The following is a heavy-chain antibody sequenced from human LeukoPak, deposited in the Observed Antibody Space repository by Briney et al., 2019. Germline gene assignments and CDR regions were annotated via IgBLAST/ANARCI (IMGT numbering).Heavy chain of an antibody. CDR3: ARMMITFGGVTKTYYFDY. CDR2: IYPGDSDT. J-gene: IGHJ4*02. V-gene: IGHV5-51*01. Sequence: GESLKISGKGSGYSFTSYWIGWVRQMPGKGLEWMGIIYPGDSDTRYSPSFQGQVTISADKSISTAYLQWSSLKASDTAMYYCARMMITFGGVTKTYYFDYWGQGTLVTVSS. CDR1: GYSFTSYW. D-gene: IGHD3-16*01.